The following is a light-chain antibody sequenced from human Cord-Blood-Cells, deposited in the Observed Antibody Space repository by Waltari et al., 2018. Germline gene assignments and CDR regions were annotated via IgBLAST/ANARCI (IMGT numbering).Light chain of an antibody. V-gene: IGKV3-15*01. CDR3: QKYNNWPLT. CDR1: QSVSSN. Sequence: EIVMTQSPATLSVSPGERATLSCRASQSVSSNLAWYQQKPGQAPRLIIYGASTRATGIPARFSGSGSGTEFTFTISSLQSEDVAVDDCQKYNNWPLTFGGGTKVEIK. CDR2: GAS. J-gene: IGKJ4*01.